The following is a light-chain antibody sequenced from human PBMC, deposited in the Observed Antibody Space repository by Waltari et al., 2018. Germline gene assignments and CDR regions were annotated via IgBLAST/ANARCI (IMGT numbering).Light chain of an antibody. CDR1: SSNIGATYD. V-gene: IGLV1-40*01. Sequence: QSVLTQPPSVSGAPGQRLTISCTGSSSNIGATYDVHWYQHLPRTAPKLHLHGNSTRPSGVPDRFSGSKSGTSASLAITGLQAEDEADYYCQTYDSNLSGVVFGGGTKLTVL. CDR3: QTYDSNLSGVV. J-gene: IGLJ3*02. CDR2: GNS.